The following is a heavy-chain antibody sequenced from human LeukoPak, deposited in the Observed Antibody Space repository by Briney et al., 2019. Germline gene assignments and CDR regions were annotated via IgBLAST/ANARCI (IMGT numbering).Heavy chain of an antibody. J-gene: IGHJ4*02. CDR2: IKSKTDGGTT. CDR1: GFTFSNAW. CDR3: TTAQGYSYGYDY. Sequence: PGGSLGLSCAASGFTFSNAWMSWVRQAPGKGLEWVGRIKSKTDGGTTDYAAPVKGRFTISRDDSKNTLYLQMNSLKTEDTAVYYCTTAQGYSYGYDYWGQGTLVTVSS. V-gene: IGHV3-15*01. D-gene: IGHD5-18*01.